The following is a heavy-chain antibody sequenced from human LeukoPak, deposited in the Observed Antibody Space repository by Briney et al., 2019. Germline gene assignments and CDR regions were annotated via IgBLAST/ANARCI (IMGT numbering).Heavy chain of an antibody. CDR1: GFSLSTSGVG. Sequence: SGPTLVNPTQTLTLTCTFSGFSLSTSGVGVGWIRQPPGKALEWLALIYWDDDKRYSPSLKSRLTITKDTSKNQVVLTMTNMDPVDTATYYCAHSSAYYDFWSGYRTSYNWFDPWGQGTLVTVSS. J-gene: IGHJ5*02. CDR2: IYWDDDK. D-gene: IGHD3-3*01. V-gene: IGHV2-5*02. CDR3: AHSSAYYDFWSGYRTSYNWFDP.